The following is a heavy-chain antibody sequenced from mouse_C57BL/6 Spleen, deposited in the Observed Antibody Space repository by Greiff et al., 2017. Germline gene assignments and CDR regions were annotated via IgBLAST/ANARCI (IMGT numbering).Heavy chain of an antibody. V-gene: IGHV10-1*01. CDR1: GFSFNTYA. J-gene: IGHJ1*03. D-gene: IGHD1-1*01. Sequence: EVMLVESGGGLVQPKGSLKLSCAASGFSFNTYAMNWVRQAPGKGLEWVARIRSKSNNSATYYADSVKDRFTISRDDSESMLYLQMNNLKTEDTAMYYCVSTVVATRYFDVWGTGTTVTVSS. CDR2: IRSKSNNSAT. CDR3: VSTVVATRYFDV.